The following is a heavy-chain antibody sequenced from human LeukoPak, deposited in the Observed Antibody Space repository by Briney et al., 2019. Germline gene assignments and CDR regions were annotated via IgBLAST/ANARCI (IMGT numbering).Heavy chain of an antibody. CDR1: GGSISSYY. CDR3: ARERWDSSGKHFFDY. Sequence: PSETLSLTCTVSGGSISSYYWSWIRQPPGKGLEWIGYIYYSGRTKYNPSLKSRVTISVDTSKNQFSLKLSSVTAADTAVYYCARERWDSSGKHFFDYWGQGTQVTVSS. J-gene: IGHJ4*02. CDR2: IYYSGRT. V-gene: IGHV4-59*08. D-gene: IGHD3-22*01.